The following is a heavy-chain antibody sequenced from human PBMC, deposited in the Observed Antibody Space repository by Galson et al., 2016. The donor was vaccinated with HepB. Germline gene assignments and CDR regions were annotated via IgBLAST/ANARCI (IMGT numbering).Heavy chain of an antibody. V-gene: IGHV3-21*01. D-gene: IGHD2-2*01. Sequence: LRLSCAASGFSFSGYFLNWVRQAPGKGLEWVSSISSSGNYIKYADSVKGRFTISRDNAKKSLYLQMNSLRAEDTAVYYCARLYCTSTSCYWDYFDSWGQGTLVTVSS. CDR3: ARLYCTSTSCYWDYFDS. CDR2: ISSSGNYI. CDR1: GFSFSGYF. J-gene: IGHJ4*02.